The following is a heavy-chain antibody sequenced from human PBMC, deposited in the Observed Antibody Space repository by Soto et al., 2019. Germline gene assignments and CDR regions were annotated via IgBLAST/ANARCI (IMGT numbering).Heavy chain of an antibody. J-gene: IGHJ3*02. Sequence: SVKVSCKASGGTFSSYAISWVRQAPGQGLEWMGGIIPIFGTANYAQKVQGRVTMTADESTSTAYMELSSLRSEDTAVYYCSRDRPLGSSSDIDAFDIWGQGTMVTVSS. CDR2: IIPIFGTA. CDR3: SRDRPLGSSSDIDAFDI. CDR1: GGTFSSYA. D-gene: IGHD6-13*01. V-gene: IGHV1-69*13.